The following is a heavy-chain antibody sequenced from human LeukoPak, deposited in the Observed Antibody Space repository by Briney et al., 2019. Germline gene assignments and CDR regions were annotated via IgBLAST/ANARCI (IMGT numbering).Heavy chain of an antibody. J-gene: IGHJ4*02. D-gene: IGHD3-22*01. CDR2: INHSGNT. CDR1: GGSISSGGYS. CDR3: ARGRIHSSKNYYDSSGYRYEY. V-gene: IGHV4-30-2*01. Sequence: SETLSLTCAVSGGSISSGGYSWSWIRQPPGKGLEWIGEINHSGNTNYNPSLKSRVSMSLDTSKNQLSLRLSSVTAADTAVYYCARGRIHSSKNYYDSSGYRYEYWGQGTLVTVSS.